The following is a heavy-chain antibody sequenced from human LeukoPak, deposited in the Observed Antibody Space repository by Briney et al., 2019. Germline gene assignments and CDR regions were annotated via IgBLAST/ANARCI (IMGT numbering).Heavy chain of an antibody. J-gene: IGHJ3*02. CDR1: GYSFSSGYK. CDR3: AREIHAQNIVVVPAARAFDI. Sequence: AETLSLTCTVSGYSFSSGYKWGVSRQPAGKGLGWVGIIYHSGSTYYNPSLKGRVTISVDTSKNQFSLKLSSVTAADTAVYYCAREIHAQNIVVVPAARAFDIWGQGTMVTVSS. CDR2: IYHSGST. D-gene: IGHD2-2*01. V-gene: IGHV4-38-2*02.